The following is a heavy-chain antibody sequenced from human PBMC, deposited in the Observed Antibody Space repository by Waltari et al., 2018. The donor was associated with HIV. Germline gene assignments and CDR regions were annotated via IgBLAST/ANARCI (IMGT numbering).Heavy chain of an antibody. CDR2: INPNSGGT. CDR3: ARETVAAGTAADY. J-gene: IGHJ4*02. CDR1: GCTFTGYY. V-gene: IGHV1-2*02. Sequence: QVQLVQSGAEVKKPGASVKVSCKASGCTFTGYYMPWSGQAPGQGLEWMGWINPNSGGTNYAQKFQDRVTMTRDTSISTAYMELSSLRSDDTAVYYCARETVAAGTAADYWGQGTLVTVSS. D-gene: IGHD6-13*01.